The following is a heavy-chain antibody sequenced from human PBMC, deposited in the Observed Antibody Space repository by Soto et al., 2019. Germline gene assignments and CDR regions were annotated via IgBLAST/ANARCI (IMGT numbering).Heavy chain of an antibody. CDR1: RFPFNSYA. CDR3: AKDLDAGVPLAFHI. D-gene: IGHD2-8*01. Sequence: EVQPLESGGGLVQPGGSLRLSCAASRFPFNSYATSWVRQAPGKGLELVSAISGRGGATYYAGSVKGRFTISSDNSRVPLYPQIISLRVQDTAIYHGAKDLDAGVPLAFHIWGHATMVTFSA. V-gene: IGHV3-23*01. J-gene: IGHJ3*02. CDR2: ISGRGGAT.